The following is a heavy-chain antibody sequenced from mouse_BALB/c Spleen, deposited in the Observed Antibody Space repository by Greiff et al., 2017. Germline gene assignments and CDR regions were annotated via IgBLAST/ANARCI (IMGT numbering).Heavy chain of an antibody. J-gene: IGHJ4*01. CDR1: GFTFSSFG. CDR3: AREEGFYYYGSRAMDY. Sequence: EVQRVESGGGLVQPGGSRKLSCAASGFTFSSFGMHWVRQAPEKGLEWVAYISSGSSTIYYADTVKGRFTISRDNPKNTLFLQMTSLRSEDTAMYYCAREEGFYYYGSRAMDYWGQGTSVTVSS. V-gene: IGHV5-17*02. CDR2: ISSGSSTI. D-gene: IGHD1-1*01.